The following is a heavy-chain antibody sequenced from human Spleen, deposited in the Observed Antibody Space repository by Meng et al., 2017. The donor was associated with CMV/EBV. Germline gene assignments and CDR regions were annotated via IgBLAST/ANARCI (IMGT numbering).Heavy chain of an antibody. D-gene: IGHD5-18*01. Sequence: GESLKISCAASEFTFSNYIMNWVRQAPGKGLEWVSSISSRSTYISYADSVKGRFTVSRDNAKNSLYLQMDSLRAEDTAIYYCARDRGYSHGYAFGYWGQGTLVTVSS. CDR1: EFTFSNYI. CDR3: ARDRGYSHGYAFGY. J-gene: IGHJ4*02. CDR2: ISSRSTYI. V-gene: IGHV3-21*01.